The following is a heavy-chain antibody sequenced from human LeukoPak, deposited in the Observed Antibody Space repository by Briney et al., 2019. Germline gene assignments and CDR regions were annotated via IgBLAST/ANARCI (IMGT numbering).Heavy chain of an antibody. D-gene: IGHD6-13*01. CDR1: GGSISSSSYY. Sequence: SETLSLTCTVSGGSISSSSYYWSWIRQPPGKGLEWIGYMYYNRSTNYNPSLKSRVTISVDTSKNQFSLKLSSVTAADTAVYYCARGLRRSSSWDYYYYMDVWGKGTTVTVSS. CDR2: MYYNRST. V-gene: IGHV4-61*01. J-gene: IGHJ6*03. CDR3: ARGLRRSSSWDYYYYMDV.